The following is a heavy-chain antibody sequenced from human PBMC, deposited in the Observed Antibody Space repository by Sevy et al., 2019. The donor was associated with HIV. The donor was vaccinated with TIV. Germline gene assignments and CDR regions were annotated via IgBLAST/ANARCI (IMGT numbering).Heavy chain of an antibody. CDR2: ISGPGYSA. V-gene: IGHV3-23*01. CDR1: GFTFNTHA. CDR3: AKALNPALESMLQVIFRTLKGIDV. J-gene: IGHJ3*01. Sequence: GGSLRLSCAASGFTFNTHAMNWVRQAPGKGLEWVSTISGPGYSAYYAESVKGRFTISRDNSKNTLHLQMNSLRADDTAIYYCAKALNPALESMLQVIFRTLKGIDVWGQGTMVTVSS. D-gene: IGHD1-1*01.